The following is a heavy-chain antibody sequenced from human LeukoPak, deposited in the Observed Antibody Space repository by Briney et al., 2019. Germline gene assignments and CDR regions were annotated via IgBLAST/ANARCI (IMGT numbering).Heavy chain of an antibody. D-gene: IGHD6-13*01. CDR2: INPNSGGT. Sequence: ASVKVSCKASGYTFTGYYMHWVRQAPGQGLEWTGWINPNSGGTNYAQKFQGRVTMTRDTSISTAYMELSRLRSDDTAVYYCARAPYSSSWYPYDYWGQGTLVTVSS. CDR1: GYTFTGYY. CDR3: ARAPYSSSWYPYDY. J-gene: IGHJ4*02. V-gene: IGHV1-2*02.